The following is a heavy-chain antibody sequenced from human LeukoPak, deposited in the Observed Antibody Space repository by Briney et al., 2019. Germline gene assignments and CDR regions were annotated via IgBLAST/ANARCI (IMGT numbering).Heavy chain of an antibody. CDR3: ARDHLFCSGGSCYWTGFDY. Sequence: SETLSLTCTVSGDSISSYYWSRIRQPPGKGLEWIGYIYYSGSTNYNPSLKSRVTISVDTSKNQFSLKLSSVTAADTAVYYCARDHLFCSGGSCYWTGFDYWGQGTLVTVSS. J-gene: IGHJ4*02. CDR1: GDSISSYY. V-gene: IGHV4-59*12. D-gene: IGHD2-15*01. CDR2: IYYSGST.